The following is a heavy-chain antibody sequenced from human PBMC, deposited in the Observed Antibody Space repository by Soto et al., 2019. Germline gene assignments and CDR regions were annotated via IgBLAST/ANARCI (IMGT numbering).Heavy chain of an antibody. V-gene: IGHV1-2*02. D-gene: IGHD1-26*01. CDR2: VNPNSGDT. CDR3: ARDQTTTPYYYDMDV. J-gene: IGHJ6*02. Sequence: QVQLVQSGAEVKRPGASVKVSCKASGYTFTAYYMHWVRQAPGQGLEWMGWVNPNSGDTNYAQKFQGRVSMTSDTSISTAYMELSGLRSDDTALYYCARDQTTTPYYYDMDVWGQGTTVTVSS. CDR1: GYTFTAYY.